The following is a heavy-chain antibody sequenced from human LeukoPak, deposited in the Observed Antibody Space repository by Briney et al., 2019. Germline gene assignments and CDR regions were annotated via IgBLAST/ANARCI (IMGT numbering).Heavy chain of an antibody. CDR1: GFTFTNAW. Sequence: PGGSLRLSCAASGFTFTNAWVSWIRQPPGKGLEWIGYIYYRGSTNYNPSLKSRVTISVDTSKNQLSLKLTSVTAADTAVYYCARDHDSSGYYYVGGWFDPWGQGTLVTVSS. CDR2: IYYRGST. J-gene: IGHJ5*02. V-gene: IGHV4-59*01. CDR3: ARDHDSSGYYYVGGWFDP. D-gene: IGHD3-22*01.